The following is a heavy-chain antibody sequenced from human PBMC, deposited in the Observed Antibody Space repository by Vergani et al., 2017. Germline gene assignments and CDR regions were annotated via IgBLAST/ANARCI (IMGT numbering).Heavy chain of an antibody. V-gene: IGHV1-69*02. CDR1: GGTFSSYT. D-gene: IGHD3-10*01. J-gene: IGHJ4*02. CDR3: ARPNQKRYGSGSLDY. Sequence: QVQLVQSGAEVKKPGSSVKVSCKASGGTFSSYTISWVRQAPGQGLEWMGRIIPILGIANYAQKFQGRVTITADKSTSTAYMELSSLRSEDTAVYYCARPNQKRYGSGSLDYWGQGTLVTVSS. CDR2: IIPILGIA.